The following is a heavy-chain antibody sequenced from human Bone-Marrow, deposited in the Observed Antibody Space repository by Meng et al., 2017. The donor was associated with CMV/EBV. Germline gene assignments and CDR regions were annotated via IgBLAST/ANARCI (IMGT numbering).Heavy chain of an antibody. J-gene: IGHJ3*02. CDR2: VYPGDSDT. CDR3: ASQTYYYDSSGYSGDAFDI. CDR1: GYSFTSYW. V-gene: IGHV5-51*01. D-gene: IGHD3-22*01. Sequence: GESLKISCKGSGYSFTSYWIGWVRQMPGKGLEWMGIVYPGDSDTRYSPSFQGQVTISADKSISTAYLQWSSLKASDTAMYYCASQTYYYDSSGYSGDAFDIWGQATMVTVSS.